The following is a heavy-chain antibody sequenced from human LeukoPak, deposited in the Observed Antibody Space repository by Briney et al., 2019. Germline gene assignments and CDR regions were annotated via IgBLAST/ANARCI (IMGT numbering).Heavy chain of an antibody. Sequence: SETLSLTCAVYGGSFRGYYWSWLRQPPGKGLEWIGEINLSGSTHYKPSLTSRVTLSVDTSKNQFSLKLSSVTAADTAVYYCARGRGYSYGYSDYWGQGSLVTVSS. CDR1: GGSFRGYY. CDR3: ARGRGYSYGYSDY. D-gene: IGHD5-18*01. CDR2: INLSGST. J-gene: IGHJ4*02. V-gene: IGHV4-34*01.